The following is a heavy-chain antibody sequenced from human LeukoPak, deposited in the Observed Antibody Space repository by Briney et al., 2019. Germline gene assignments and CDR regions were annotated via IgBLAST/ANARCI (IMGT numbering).Heavy chain of an antibody. CDR3: ARSSSSPLYFDY. D-gene: IGHD6-6*01. CDR1: GFTFSSYG. V-gene: IGHV3-33*01. J-gene: IGHJ4*02. Sequence: GGSLRLSCAASGFTFSSYGMHWVRQAPGKGLERVAVIWYDGSNKYYADSVKGRFTISRDNSKNTLYLQMNSLRAENTAVYYCARSSSSPLYFDYWGQGTLVTVSS. CDR2: IWYDGSNK.